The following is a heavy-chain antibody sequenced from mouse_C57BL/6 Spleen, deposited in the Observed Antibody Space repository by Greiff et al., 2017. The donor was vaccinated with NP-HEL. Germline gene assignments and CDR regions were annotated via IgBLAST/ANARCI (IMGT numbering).Heavy chain of an antibody. CDR2: FYPGSGRI. V-gene: IGHV1-62-2*01. D-gene: IGHD1-1*01. J-gene: IGHJ2*01. CDR1: GYTFTEYT. CDR3: ERHPYYDGSSYVGGTCDY. Sequence: VQLQQSGAELVKPGASVKLSCKASGYTFTEYTIHWVKQRSGQGLEWIGWFYPGSGRITYNEKFKDKATLTADTSSSTVYMELSRLTSADSAVYFCERHPYYDGSSYVGGTCDYWGQGTTLTVSS.